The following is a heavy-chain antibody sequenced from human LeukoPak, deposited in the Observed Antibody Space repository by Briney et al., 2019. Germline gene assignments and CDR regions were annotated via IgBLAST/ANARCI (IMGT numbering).Heavy chain of an antibody. CDR1: GFTFSSYG. Sequence: PGGSLRLSCAASGFTFSSYGMHWVRQAPGKGLEWVSFIRYDGSNKYYADSVKGRFTISRDNSKNTLYLQMNSLRAEDTAVYYCAKDYSGSSWYGRYFDYWGQGTLVTVSS. J-gene: IGHJ4*02. CDR2: IRYDGSNK. D-gene: IGHD6-13*01. V-gene: IGHV3-30*02. CDR3: AKDYSGSSWYGRYFDY.